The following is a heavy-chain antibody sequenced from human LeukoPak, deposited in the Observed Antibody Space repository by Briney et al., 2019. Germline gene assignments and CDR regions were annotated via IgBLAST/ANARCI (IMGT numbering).Heavy chain of an antibody. V-gene: IGHV3-64*01. Sequence: PGGSLRLSCAASGFTFSSYAMYWVRQAPGKGLEYVSGISSNGGTTYYANSVKGRFTISRGNSKNTLYLQMGSLRTEDMAVYYCARFRGGGWVGPYDYWGQGTLVTVSS. D-gene: IGHD6-19*01. J-gene: IGHJ4*02. CDR2: ISSNGGTT. CDR1: GFTFSSYA. CDR3: ARFRGGGWVGPYDY.